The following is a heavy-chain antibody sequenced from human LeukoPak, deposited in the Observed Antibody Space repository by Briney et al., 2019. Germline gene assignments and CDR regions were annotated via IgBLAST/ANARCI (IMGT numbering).Heavy chain of an antibody. D-gene: IGHD2-2*01. CDR1: GFTFSSYA. CDR3: ARDGGDCSSTSCYPWFDP. V-gene: IGHV3-30-3*01. CDR2: ISYDGSNK. J-gene: IGHJ5*02. Sequence: GGSLRLSCAASGFTFSSYAMHWVRQAPGKGLEWVAVISYDGSNKYYADSVKGRFTISRDNSKNTLYLQMNSLRAEDTAVYYCARDGGDCSSTSCYPWFDPWAREPWSPSPQ.